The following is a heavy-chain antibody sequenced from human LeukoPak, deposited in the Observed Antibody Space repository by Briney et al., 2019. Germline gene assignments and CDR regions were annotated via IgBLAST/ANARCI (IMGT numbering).Heavy chain of an antibody. Sequence: PGESLRISCKGSGYSFTSYWISWVRQMPGKGLEWMGIIYPGDSDTRYSPSFQGQVTISVDKSISTAYLQWSSLKASDSAMYYCARQVEYYDSSGYLDYWGQGTLVTVSS. CDR3: ARQVEYYDSSGYLDY. V-gene: IGHV5-51*01. CDR2: IYPGDSDT. J-gene: IGHJ4*02. CDR1: GYSFTSYW. D-gene: IGHD3-22*01.